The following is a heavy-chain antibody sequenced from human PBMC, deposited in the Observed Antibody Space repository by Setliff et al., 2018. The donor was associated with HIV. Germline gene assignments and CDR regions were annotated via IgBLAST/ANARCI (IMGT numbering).Heavy chain of an antibody. CDR3: ARTLSTMVKTDGYYDYYYMDV. V-gene: IGHV4-39*07. D-gene: IGHD3-10*01. J-gene: IGHJ6*03. CDR2: VYYSGIT. Sequence: PSETLSLTCTVSGGSIIDSRYFWGWIRQPPGKGLEWIGSVYYSGITYYNPSLKSRVTISVDTSQNQFSLKLSSVTAADTAIYYCARTLSTMVKTDGYYDYYYMDVWGKGTTVTVSS. CDR1: GGSIIDSRYF.